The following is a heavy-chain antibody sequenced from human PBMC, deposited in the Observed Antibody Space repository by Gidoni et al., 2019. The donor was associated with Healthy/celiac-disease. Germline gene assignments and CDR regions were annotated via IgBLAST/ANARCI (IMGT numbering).Heavy chain of an antibody. J-gene: IGHJ4*02. D-gene: IGHD6-13*01. V-gene: IGHV2-5*01. Sequence: QTTLKEPGPTLAKPTQTLTLTCTFYGFPLSTSGVGVGWIRQPPGKALEWLALIYWNDDKRYSPSLKSRLTITKDTSKNQVVLTMTNMDPVDTATYYCAHSGYSSHPSREDYWGQGTLVTVSS. CDR3: AHSGYSSHPSREDY. CDR1: GFPLSTSGVG. CDR2: IYWNDDK.